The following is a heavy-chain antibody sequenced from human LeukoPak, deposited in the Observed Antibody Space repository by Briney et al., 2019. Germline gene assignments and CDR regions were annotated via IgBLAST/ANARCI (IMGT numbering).Heavy chain of an antibody. Sequence: SGPALVKPTQTLTLTCTFSGVSLSSSGMYVSWIRQPPGKALEWLARIDWDDDKYYSTSLKTRPTISKDTSKKQVVLTMTNMDPVDTATYYCARINYDSRYFDYWGQGTLVTVSS. CDR2: IDWDDDK. D-gene: IGHD3-22*01. CDR1: GVSLSSSGMY. CDR3: ARINYDSRYFDY. V-gene: IGHV2-70*11. J-gene: IGHJ4*02.